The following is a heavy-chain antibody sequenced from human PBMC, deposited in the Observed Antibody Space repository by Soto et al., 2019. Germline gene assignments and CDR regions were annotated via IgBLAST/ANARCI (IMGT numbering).Heavy chain of an antibody. Sequence: GGSLRLSCAASGFTFSSYWMSWVRQAPGKGLEWVANIKQDGSEKYYVDSVKGRFTISRDNAKNSLYLQMNSLRAEDTAVYYCARGGSRGYSYGYFDYWGQGTLVTVSS. J-gene: IGHJ4*02. CDR2: IKQDGSEK. V-gene: IGHV3-7*04. CDR3: ARGGSRGYSYGYFDY. CDR1: GFTFSSYW. D-gene: IGHD5-18*01.